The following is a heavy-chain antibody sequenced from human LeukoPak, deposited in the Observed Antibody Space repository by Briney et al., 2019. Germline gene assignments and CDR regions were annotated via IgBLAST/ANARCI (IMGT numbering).Heavy chain of an antibody. V-gene: IGHV1-46*01. D-gene: IGHD6-6*01. J-gene: IGHJ4*02. CDR2: INPSVGST. CDR1: GYTFSSYY. CDR3: AREYSSSERSLDY. Sequence: ASVKVSCKASGYTFSSYYMHWVRQAPGQGLEWMGIINPSVGSTSYAQKFQGRVTMTRDTSTSTVYVDLSSLRSEDTAVYYCAREYSSSERSLDYWGQGTLVTVSS.